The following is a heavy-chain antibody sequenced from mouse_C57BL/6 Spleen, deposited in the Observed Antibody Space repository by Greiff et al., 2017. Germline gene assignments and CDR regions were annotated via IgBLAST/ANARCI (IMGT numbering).Heavy chain of an antibody. CDR3: ARGLVDYAMDY. J-gene: IGHJ4*01. D-gene: IGHD1-1*01. CDR1: GYTFTSYG. CDR2: IYPRSGNT. V-gene: IGHV1-81*01. Sequence: VQLQQSGAELARPGASVKLSCKASGYTFTSYGISWVKQRTGQGLEWIGEIYPRSGNTYYNEKFKGKATRTADKSSSTAYMELRSLTSEDSAVYFCARGLVDYAMDYWGQGTSVTVSS.